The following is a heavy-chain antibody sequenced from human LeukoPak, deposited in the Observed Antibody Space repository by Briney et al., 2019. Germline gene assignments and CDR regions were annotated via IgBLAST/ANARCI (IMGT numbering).Heavy chain of an antibody. Sequence: PSETLSLTCTVSGGSISSGGYYWSWIRQHPGKGLEWIGYIYYSGSTYYNPSLKSRVTISVDTSKNQFSLKLSSVTAADTAVYYCARGTPPDDYVDYWGQGTLVTVSS. CDR2: IYYSGST. J-gene: IGHJ4*02. D-gene: IGHD1-14*01. V-gene: IGHV4-31*03. CDR1: GGSISSGGYY. CDR3: ARGTPPDDYVDY.